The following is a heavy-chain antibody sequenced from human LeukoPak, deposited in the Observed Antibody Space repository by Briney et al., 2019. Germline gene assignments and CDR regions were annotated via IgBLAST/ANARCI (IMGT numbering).Heavy chain of an antibody. CDR3: ARARGYSGYDFVH. J-gene: IGHJ4*02. V-gene: IGHV1-69*05. CDR2: IIPIFGTA. Sequence: GASVTVSCKASGGTFSSYAISWVRQAPGQGLEWMGGIIPIFGTANYAQKFQGRVTITTDESTSTAYMELSSLRSEDTAVYYCARARGYSGYDFVHWGQGTLVTVSS. CDR1: GGTFSSYA. D-gene: IGHD5-12*01.